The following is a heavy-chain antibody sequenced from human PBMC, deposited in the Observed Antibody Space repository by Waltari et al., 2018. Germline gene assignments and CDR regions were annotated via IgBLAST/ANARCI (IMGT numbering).Heavy chain of an antibody. CDR3: ARGNPLHNGDRMIFAY. CDR2: INHNRGDT. J-gene: IGHJ4*02. CDR1: GYTFSDFY. V-gene: IGHV1-2*02. Sequence: QVQLVQSGAEVKTPGASVKVSCKASGYTFSDFYMHWVRQAPGQGLEWMGDINHNRGDTKYAQTVQGRVTMTRDMSITTAYMELSSLRSDDTAAYYCARGNPLHNGDRMIFAYWGQGALVAVSS. D-gene: IGHD4-17*01.